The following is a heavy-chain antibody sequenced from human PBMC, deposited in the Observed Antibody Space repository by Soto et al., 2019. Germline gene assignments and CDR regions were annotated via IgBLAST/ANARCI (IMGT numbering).Heavy chain of an antibody. J-gene: IGHJ4*02. CDR3: AARHFWSRPWTDRRLDY. D-gene: IGHD3-3*02. V-gene: IGHV4-4*02. CDR2: ISHSGST. CDR1: GDSNNSSHW. Sequence: TSETLSLTCAVSGDSNNSSHWWNWVRQPPEEGLEWIGQISHSGSTTYNPSLTSRVTISVDKSKNHFSLKLTSVTAADTAVYYCAARHFWSRPWTDRRLDYWGQGTLVTVSS.